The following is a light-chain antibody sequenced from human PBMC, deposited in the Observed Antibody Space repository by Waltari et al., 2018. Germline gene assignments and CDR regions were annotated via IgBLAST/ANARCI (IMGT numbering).Light chain of an antibody. Sequence: QSALTQPASVSGSPGQSITISCTGSSSDVGTYNLVSWYQQQPGKVPKLLIYDVTKRPSGVSNRFSGSKSGNTASLTISGLQAEDEADYYCCSYVGSSTLIFGGGTKLTVL. J-gene: IGLJ2*01. CDR2: DVT. V-gene: IGLV2-23*02. CDR3: CSYVGSSTLI. CDR1: SSDVGTYNL.